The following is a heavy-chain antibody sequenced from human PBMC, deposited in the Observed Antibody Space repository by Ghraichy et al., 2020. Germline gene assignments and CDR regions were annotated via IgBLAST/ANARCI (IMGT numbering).Heavy chain of an antibody. Sequence: GESLNISCAASGFTFSSYSMNWVRQAPGKGLEWVSSISSSSSYIYYADSVKGRFTISRDNAKNSLYLQMNSLRAEDTAVYYCARGLGLWFGEREDYYYYGMDVWGQGTTVTVSS. CDR3: ARGLGLWFGEREDYYYYGMDV. CDR1: GFTFSSYS. V-gene: IGHV3-21*01. D-gene: IGHD3-10*01. J-gene: IGHJ6*02. CDR2: ISSSSSYI.